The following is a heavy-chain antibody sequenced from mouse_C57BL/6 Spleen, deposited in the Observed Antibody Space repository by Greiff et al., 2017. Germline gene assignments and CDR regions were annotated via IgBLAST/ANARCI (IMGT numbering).Heavy chain of an antibody. J-gene: IGHJ2*01. D-gene: IGHD2-4*01. V-gene: IGHV1-80*01. CDR3: ARGGIYYDYDEGFDY. Sequence: VQLQQSGAELVKPGASVKISCKASGYAFSSYWMNWVKQRPGKGLEWIGQIYPGDGDTNYNGKVKGKATLTADNASSTAYMQLSSLTSEDSAVYFCARGGIYYDYDEGFDYWGQGTTRTVSS. CDR2: IYPGDGDT. CDR1: GYAFSSYW.